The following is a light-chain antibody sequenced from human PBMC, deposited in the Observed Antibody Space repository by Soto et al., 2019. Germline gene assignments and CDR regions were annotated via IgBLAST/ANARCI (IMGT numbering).Light chain of an antibody. J-gene: IGKJ4*01. CDR1: QSVSSN. V-gene: IGKV3-15*01. CDR3: QQSHNWPLT. CDR2: GAS. Sequence: EIVLTQSPDTLSVSPGERDTLSCWASQSVSSNLAWFQQKPGQAPRLLVYGASTRATGVPARFSGSGSGTEFTLTISSLQSEDFAVYYCQQSHNWPLTFGGGTRWIS.